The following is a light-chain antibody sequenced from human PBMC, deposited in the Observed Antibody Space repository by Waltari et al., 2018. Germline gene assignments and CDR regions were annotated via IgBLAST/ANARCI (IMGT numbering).Light chain of an antibody. V-gene: IGKV4-1*01. CDR3: QQYESSPRT. Sequence: DLAITPSPDPLAGSLSERATNHCQSSQSVLHSSNNRNYLAWYQQKPGQSPKLLIYWASTRECGVPDRFSGSGSGTDFTLTISSLQSEDVAVYHCQQYESSPRTFGQGTKVEI. J-gene: IGKJ1*01. CDR2: WAS. CDR1: QSVLHSSNNRNY.